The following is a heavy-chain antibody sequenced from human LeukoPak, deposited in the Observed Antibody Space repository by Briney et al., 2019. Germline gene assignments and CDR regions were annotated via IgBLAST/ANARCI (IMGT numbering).Heavy chain of an antibody. CDR1: GGFISSYY. CDR2: IYYSGST. D-gene: IGHD6-13*01. Sequence: SETLSITCTVAGGFISSYYWSWFRRPPGKGLEWIGNIYYSGSTNYNHSVKRRVTISVDTSNNQFSLRLSSVTAADTAVYYCARYIAAAGTRWFDPWGQGNLVTVSS. V-gene: IGHV4-59*08. CDR3: ARYIAAAGTRWFDP. J-gene: IGHJ5*02.